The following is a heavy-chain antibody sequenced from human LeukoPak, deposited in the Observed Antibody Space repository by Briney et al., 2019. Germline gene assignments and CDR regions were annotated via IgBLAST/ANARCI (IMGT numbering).Heavy chain of an antibody. J-gene: IGHJ4*02. CDR2: IIPIFGTA. V-gene: IGHV1-69*06. CDR3: AGGIAVAAPFDY. CDR1: GDTFSSYA. Sequence: ASVKVSCKASGDTFSSYAISWVRQAPGQGLEWMGGIIPIFGTANYAQKFQGRVTITADKSTSTAYMELSSLRSEDTAVYYCAGGIAVAAPFDYWGQGTLVTVSS. D-gene: IGHD6-19*01.